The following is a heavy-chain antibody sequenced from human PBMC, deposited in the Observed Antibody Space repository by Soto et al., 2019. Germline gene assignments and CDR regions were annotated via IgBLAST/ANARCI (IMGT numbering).Heavy chain of an antibody. Sequence: GGSLRLSCEGSGFTFSGYSMNWVRQAPGKGLEWVSYISASSTTIYYADSVKGRFTISRDNAKNSLYLQMNSLRAEDTAVYFCAKGGGQIFGVSITWGLGTLVTVSS. V-gene: IGHV3-48*01. CDR2: ISASSTTI. CDR3: AKGGGQIFGVSIT. D-gene: IGHD3-3*01. J-gene: IGHJ5*02. CDR1: GFTFSGYS.